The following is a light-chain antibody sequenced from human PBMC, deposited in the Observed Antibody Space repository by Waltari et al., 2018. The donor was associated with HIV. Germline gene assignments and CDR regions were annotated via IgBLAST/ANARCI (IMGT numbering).Light chain of an antibody. Sequence: ISCSGNTSNVGSNPVNWYRQVPGTAPKLLMFSNNQRPSGVTDRFSGSKSGTSASLAIKGLQSEDEADYYCAARDDSLNVWVFGGGTKLTVL. V-gene: IGLV1-44*01. CDR1: TSNVGSNP. CDR2: SNN. CDR3: AARDDSLNVWV. J-gene: IGLJ3*02.